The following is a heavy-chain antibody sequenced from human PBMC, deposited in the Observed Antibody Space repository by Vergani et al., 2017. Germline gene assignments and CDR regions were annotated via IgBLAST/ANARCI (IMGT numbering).Heavy chain of an antibody. D-gene: IGHD3-22*01. V-gene: IGHV3-48*03. CDR2: ISSSGSTI. J-gene: IGHJ6*02. Sequence: EVQLVESGGGLVQPGGSLRLSCAASGFTFSSYEMNWVRQAPGKGLEWVSYISSSGSTIYYADSVKGRFTISRDNAKNSLYLQMNSLRAEDTAVYYCARDXIVPDSPENYYYYGMDVWGQGTTVTVSS. CDR3: ARDXIVPDSPENYYYYGMDV. CDR1: GFTFSSYE.